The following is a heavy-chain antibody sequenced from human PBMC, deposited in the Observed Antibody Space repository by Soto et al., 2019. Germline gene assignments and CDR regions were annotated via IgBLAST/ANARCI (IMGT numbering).Heavy chain of an antibody. CDR3: AISQWLALGSAFDI. Sequence: SETLSLTCTVSGGSISSGGYYWSWIRQHPRKGLEWIGYIYYSGSTYYNPSLKSRVTISVDKSISTAYLQWSSLKASDTAMYYCAISQWLALGSAFDIWGQGTMVTVSS. V-gene: IGHV4-31*03. J-gene: IGHJ3*02. CDR2: IYYSGST. D-gene: IGHD6-19*01. CDR1: GGSISSGGYY.